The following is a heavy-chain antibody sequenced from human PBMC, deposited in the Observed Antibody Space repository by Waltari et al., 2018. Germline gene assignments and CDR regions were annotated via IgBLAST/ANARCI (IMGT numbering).Heavy chain of an antibody. CDR3: ARDSRRGGLTYYFDY. V-gene: IGHV1-3*04. Sequence: QVQLVQSGAEVKRPGASVKVSCKASGYTFTSHTRHWVRQAPGQRLEWMGWINTGNGDTRYSQKFQGRVTITRDTSARTAYMELSSLRSEDTALYYCARDSRRGGLTYYFDYWGQGTLVTVSS. D-gene: IGHD3-10*01. CDR1: GYTFTSHT. J-gene: IGHJ4*02. CDR2: INTGNGDT.